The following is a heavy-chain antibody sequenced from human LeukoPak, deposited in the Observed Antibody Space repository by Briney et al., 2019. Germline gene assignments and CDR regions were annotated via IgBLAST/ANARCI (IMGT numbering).Heavy chain of an antibody. CDR1: GGSFSGYY. CDR3: ARAVGGDGSGSL. V-gene: IGHV4-34*01. Sequence: SETLSLTCAVYGGSFSGYYWSWIRQPPGKGLEWIGEINHSGSTNHNPSLKSRVTMSVDMSTRQISLKLSSVTAADTAVYYCARAVGGDGSGSLWGPGTLVTVSS. CDR2: INHSGST. J-gene: IGHJ4*02. D-gene: IGHD3-10*01.